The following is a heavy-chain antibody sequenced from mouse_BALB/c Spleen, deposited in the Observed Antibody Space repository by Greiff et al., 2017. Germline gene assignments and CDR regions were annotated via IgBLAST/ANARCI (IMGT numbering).Heavy chain of an antibody. J-gene: IGHJ2*01. D-gene: IGHD3-3*01. V-gene: IGHV2-6-7*01. CDR2: IWGDGST. CDR3: AREEGEGYYFDY. Sequence: VQLQQSGPGLVAPSQSLSITCTVSGFSLTGYGVNWVRQPPGKGLEWLGMIWGDGSTDYNSALKSRLSISKDNSKSQVFLKMNSLQTDDTARYYCAREEGEGYYFDYWGQGTTLTVSS. CDR1: GFSLTGYG.